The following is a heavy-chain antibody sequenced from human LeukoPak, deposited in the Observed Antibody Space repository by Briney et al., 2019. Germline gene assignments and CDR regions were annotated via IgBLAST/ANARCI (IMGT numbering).Heavy chain of an antibody. D-gene: IGHD5-18*01. CDR3: ATSGNSYGYYYYYMDV. CDR1: GGSISSSSYY. V-gene: IGHV4-39*07. J-gene: IGHJ6*03. CDR2: IYYSGST. Sequence: SSETLSLTCTVSGGSISSSSYYWGWIRQPPGKGLEWIASIYYSGSTYYNPSLKRRVTISVDTSKNQFSLKLSSVTAADTAVYYCATSGNSYGYYYYYMDVWGRGTTVTISS.